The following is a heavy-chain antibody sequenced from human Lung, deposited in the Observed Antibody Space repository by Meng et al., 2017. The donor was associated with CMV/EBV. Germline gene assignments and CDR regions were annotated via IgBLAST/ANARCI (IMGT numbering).Heavy chain of an antibody. CDR2: IYWSDDK. Sequence: SGPTLVKPTQTLTLTCTFSGFSLTTSGVGVGWVRQPPGKALEWLALIYWSDDKRYSPSLRNRLTMTKDTSKNQVVLTMTNSDPVDTATYYCARSMIVTSRQGTVGRHFDYWGQGTLVTVSS. CDR1: GFSLTTSGVG. J-gene: IGHJ4*02. CDR3: ARSMIVTSRQGTVGRHFDY. D-gene: IGHD3-22*01. V-gene: IGHV2-5*01.